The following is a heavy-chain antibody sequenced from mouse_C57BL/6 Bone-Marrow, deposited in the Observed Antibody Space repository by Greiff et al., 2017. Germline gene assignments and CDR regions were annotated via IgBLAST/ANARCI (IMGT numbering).Heavy chain of an antibody. CDR3: ARSLITTVPQFAY. V-gene: IGHV1-64*01. J-gene: IGHJ3*01. CDR1: GYTFTSYW. CDR2: IHPNSGST. Sequence: VQLQQPGAELVKPGASVKLSCKASGYTFTSYWMHWVKQRPGQGLEWIGMIHPNSGSTNYNEKFKSKATLTVDKSSSTAYMQLSSLTSEDSAVYYCARSLITTVPQFAYWGQGTLVTVSA. D-gene: IGHD1-1*01.